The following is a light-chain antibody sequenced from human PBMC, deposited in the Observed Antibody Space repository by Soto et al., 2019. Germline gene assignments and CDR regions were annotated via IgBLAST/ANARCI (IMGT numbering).Light chain of an antibody. CDR3: QQYNSYSGT. V-gene: IGKV1-5*03. CDR2: KAS. J-gene: IGKJ1*01. Sequence: DIQMTQSPSTLSSSVGDRVTLTCRARQSISSWLAWYKQKPGKAPRLLIYKASTLESGVPSRFRGSGSGTEFTLTISSLKPDDFETYYCQQYNSYSGTFGQGTKVDIK. CDR1: QSISSW.